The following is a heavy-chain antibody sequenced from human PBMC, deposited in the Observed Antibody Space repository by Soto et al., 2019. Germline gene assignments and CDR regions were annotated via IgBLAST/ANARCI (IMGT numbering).Heavy chain of an antibody. D-gene: IGHD3-3*01. CDR2: ISAYNGNT. J-gene: IGHJ6*02. Sequence: QVQLVQSGAEVKKPGASVKVSCKASGYTFTSYGISWVRQAPGQGLEWMGWISAYNGNTNYAQKLQGRVTMTTDTSTSPGYMELRSLRSDDTAVYYCAREYYDFWSGYLGNYYYGMDVWGQGTTVTVSS. V-gene: IGHV1-18*01. CDR3: AREYYDFWSGYLGNYYYGMDV. CDR1: GYTFTSYG.